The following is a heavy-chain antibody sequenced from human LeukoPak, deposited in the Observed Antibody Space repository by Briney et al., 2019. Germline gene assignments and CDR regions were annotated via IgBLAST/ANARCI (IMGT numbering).Heavy chain of an antibody. J-gene: IGHJ6*03. CDR1: GFTFSSYE. Sequence: GGSLRLSCAASGFTFSSYEMNWVRQAPGKGLEWVSYISSSGSTIYYADSVKGRFTISRDNAKNSLYLQMNSLRAEDTAVYYCAKVGGWELRRYYYIDVWGKGTTVTVSS. D-gene: IGHD1-26*01. CDR2: ISSSGSTI. V-gene: IGHV3-48*03. CDR3: AKVGGWELRRYYYIDV.